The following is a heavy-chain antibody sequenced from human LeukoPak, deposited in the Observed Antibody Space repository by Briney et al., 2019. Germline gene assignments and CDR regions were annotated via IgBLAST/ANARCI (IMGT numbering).Heavy chain of an antibody. Sequence: GGSLRLSCAASGFTFSSYWMHWVRQAPGKRLVWVSRINTDGSSTSYADSVKGRFTISRDNAKNTLYLQMNSLRAEDTAVYYCARGGCCSSTRCYLGYYYYMDVWGKGTTVTVSS. V-gene: IGHV3-74*01. CDR2: INTDGSST. CDR1: GFTFSSYW. J-gene: IGHJ6*03. D-gene: IGHD2-2*01. CDR3: ARGGCCSSTRCYLGYYYYMDV.